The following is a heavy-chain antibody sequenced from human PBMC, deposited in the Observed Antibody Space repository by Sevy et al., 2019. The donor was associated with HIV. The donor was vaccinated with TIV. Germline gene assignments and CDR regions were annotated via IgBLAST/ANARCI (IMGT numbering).Heavy chain of an antibody. Sequence: GGSLRLSCAASGFTFSSYSMNWVRQAPGKGLEWVSHISSSSSSIYYADSVKGRFTISRDNAKNLLFLQMNSLRAEETTVYYCARGYCVSTTCSGSSWGQGTLVTVSS. CDR1: GFTFSSYS. J-gene: IGHJ5*02. CDR2: ISSSSSSI. V-gene: IGHV3-48*01. CDR3: ARGYCVSTTCSGSS. D-gene: IGHD2-2*01.